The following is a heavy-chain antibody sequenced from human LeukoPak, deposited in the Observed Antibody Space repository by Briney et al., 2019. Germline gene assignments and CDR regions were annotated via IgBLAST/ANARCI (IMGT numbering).Heavy chain of an antibody. CDR1: GFTFSSYS. CDR2: ISSSSSYI. CDR3: ARDSRGVATNLDY. V-gene: IGHV3-21*01. Sequence: GGSLRLSCAASGFTFSSYSMNWVRQAPGKGLEWVSSISSSSSYIYYADSVKGRFTISRDNANNSLYLQMNSLRAEDTAVYYCARDSRGVATNLDYWGQGTLVTVSS. D-gene: IGHD5-12*01. J-gene: IGHJ4*02.